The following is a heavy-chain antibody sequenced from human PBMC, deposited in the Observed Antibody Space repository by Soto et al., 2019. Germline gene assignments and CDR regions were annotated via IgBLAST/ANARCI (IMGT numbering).Heavy chain of an antibody. J-gene: IGHJ6*02. V-gene: IGHV3-33*08. CDR1: GFTFRTSA. D-gene: IGHD5-18*01. Sequence: LRLSCAASGFTFRTSAMHWVRQAPGKGLEWVAVIWYDGSNKYYADSVKGRFTISRDNSKNTLYLQMNSLRAEDTAVYYCARDTAMVGGPIYYYYGMDVWGQGTTVTVSS. CDR2: IWYDGSNK. CDR3: ARDTAMVGGPIYYYYGMDV.